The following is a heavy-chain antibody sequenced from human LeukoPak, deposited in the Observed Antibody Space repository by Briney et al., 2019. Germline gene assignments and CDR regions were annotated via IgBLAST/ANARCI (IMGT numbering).Heavy chain of an antibody. CDR2: ISSSSSYI. CDR1: GFTFSSYS. J-gene: IGHJ6*04. D-gene: IGHD6-13*01. CDR3: ARDQQQLGPYYYYYGMDV. V-gene: IGHV3-21*01. Sequence: GGSLRLSCAASGFTFSSYSMNWVRQAPGKGLEWVSSISSSSSYIYYADSVKGRFTISRDNAKNSLYLQMNSLRAEDTAVYYCARDQQQLGPYYYYYGMDVWGKGTTVTVSS.